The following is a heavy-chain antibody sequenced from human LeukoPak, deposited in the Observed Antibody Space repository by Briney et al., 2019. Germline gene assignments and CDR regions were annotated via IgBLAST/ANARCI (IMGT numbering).Heavy chain of an antibody. CDR1: GFTFSDYY. V-gene: IGHV3-11*01. J-gene: IGHJ4*02. CDR3: ARCNSSGYYYSDY. D-gene: IGHD3-22*01. CDR2: ISSSGSTI. Sequence: GGSLRLSCAASGFTFSDYYMSWIRQAPGKGLEWVSYISSSGSTIYYADSVKGRFTISRDNAKNSLYLQMNSLRAEDTAVYYCARCNSSGYYYSDYWGQGTLVTVSS.